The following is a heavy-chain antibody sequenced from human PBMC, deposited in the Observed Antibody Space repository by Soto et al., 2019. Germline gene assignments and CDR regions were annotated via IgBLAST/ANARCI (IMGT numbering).Heavy chain of an antibody. J-gene: IGHJ4*02. V-gene: IGHV4-34*01. CDR3: ASRHGSGKYYFDY. CDR2: INHSGST. D-gene: IGHD3-10*01. Sequence: QVQLKQWCAGLLKPSETLSLTCAVYAGSFSGYYCSWIRQSPGKGLEWIGEINHSGSTNYNTSLKSRVTMYVDTSKNKLSLKLSSVTAADTAVYFCASRHGSGKYYFDYWGQGTLVSVSS. CDR1: AGSFSGYY.